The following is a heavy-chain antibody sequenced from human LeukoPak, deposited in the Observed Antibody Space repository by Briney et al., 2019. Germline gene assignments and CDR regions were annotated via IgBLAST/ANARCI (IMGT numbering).Heavy chain of an antibody. D-gene: IGHD3-22*01. CDR2: TYYRSKWYN. V-gene: IGHV6-1*01. J-gene: IGHJ6*03. CDR1: GDSVSSKSAA. CDR3: AREGPSWYYYDSSGYYYVVGYYYYYMDV. Sequence: QTLSLTCAISGDSVSSKSAAWNWIRQSPSRGLEWLGRTYYRSKWYNDYAVSVKGRITINPDTSKNQFSLQLNSVTPDDTAVYYCAREGPSWYYYDSSGYYYVVGYYYYYMDVWGKGTTVTVSS.